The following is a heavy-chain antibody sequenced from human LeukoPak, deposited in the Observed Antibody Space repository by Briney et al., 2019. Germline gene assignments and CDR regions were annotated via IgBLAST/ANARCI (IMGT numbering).Heavy chain of an antibody. CDR2: ISSTSNTI. Sequence: PGGSLRLSCAASGFTFSIYSMNWVRQAPGKGLEWVSYISSTSNTIYYADSVKGRFTISRDNAKNSLYLQMNSLRAEDTAVYYCARGVGSPYNWFDPWGQGTLVTVSS. V-gene: IGHV3-48*01. CDR3: ARGVGSPYNWFDP. D-gene: IGHD1-26*01. J-gene: IGHJ5*02. CDR1: GFTFSIYS.